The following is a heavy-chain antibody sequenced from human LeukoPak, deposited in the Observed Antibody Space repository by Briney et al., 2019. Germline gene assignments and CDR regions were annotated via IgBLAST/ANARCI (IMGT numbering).Heavy chain of an antibody. D-gene: IGHD3-9*01. Sequence: SETLSLTCAVYGGSFSGYYWSWIRQPPGKGLEWIGEINHSGSTNYNPSLKSRVIISVDTSKNQFSLKLSSVTAADTAVYYCASRTLRYFDPITWGQGTMVTVSS. CDR3: ASRTLRYFDPIT. J-gene: IGHJ3*01. CDR2: INHSGST. CDR1: GGSFSGYY. V-gene: IGHV4-34*01.